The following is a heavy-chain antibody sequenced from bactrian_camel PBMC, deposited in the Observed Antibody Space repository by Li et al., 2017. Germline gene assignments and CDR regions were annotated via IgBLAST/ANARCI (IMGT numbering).Heavy chain of an antibody. CDR2: ILSDGTV. V-gene: IGHV3S60*01. CDR3: AADRGCGKYCKDGPCHIADYGY. CDR1: GFTFDESD. Sequence: HVQLVESGGGSVQAGGSLTLSCAATGFTFDESDMGWYRQAPGSQCELVAGILSDGTVYYADFVKGRFTYTQDNAKRTVTLQMTKLEPEDTAVYYCAADRGCGKYCKDGPCHIADYGYWGQGTQVTVS. J-gene: IGHJ4*01. D-gene: IGHD4*01.